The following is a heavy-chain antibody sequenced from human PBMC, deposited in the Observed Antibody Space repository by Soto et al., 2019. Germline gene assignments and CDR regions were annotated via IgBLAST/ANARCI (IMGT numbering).Heavy chain of an antibody. J-gene: IGHJ6*02. V-gene: IGHV5-10-1*01. CDR3: ARQDIVVVPAARNYYYYYGMDV. CDR1: GYSFTSYW. Sequence: PGESLKISCKGSGYSFTSYWISWVRQMPGKGLEWMGRIDPSDSYTNYSPSFQGHVTISADKSISTAYLQWSSLKASDTAMYYCARQDIVVVPAARNYYYYYGMDVWGQGTTVTVSS. CDR2: IDPSDSYT. D-gene: IGHD2-2*01.